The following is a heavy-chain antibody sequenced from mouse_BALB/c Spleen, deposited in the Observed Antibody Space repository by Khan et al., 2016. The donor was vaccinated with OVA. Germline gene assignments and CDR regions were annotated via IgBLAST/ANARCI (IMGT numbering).Heavy chain of an antibody. Sequence: QVQLKESGPGLVAPSQSLSITCTVSGFSLTSHGVHWVRQPPGKGLEWLGVIWAGGSTNYNSALLSRLSISKDSSKSQVFLKMNSLQTDETAMYYCARNREPDYFDYWGQGTTLTVSS. CDR1: GFSLTSHG. CDR3: ARNREPDYFDY. J-gene: IGHJ2*01. V-gene: IGHV2-9*02. CDR2: IWAGGST.